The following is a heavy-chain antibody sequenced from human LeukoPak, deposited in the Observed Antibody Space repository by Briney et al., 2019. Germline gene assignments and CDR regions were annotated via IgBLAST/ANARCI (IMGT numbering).Heavy chain of an antibody. CDR2: ISSSSNTI. V-gene: IGHV3-48*01. J-gene: IGHJ4*02. Sequence: GGSLRLSCAVSGVSASSNYTCSGCDGPEERLWSGSHISSSSNTIYSADSVKGGFTISRDNARNSLYLQVYSLRAEDTALYYCATDYGDYHLEYWGQGTLVTVSS. D-gene: IGHD4-17*01. CDR1: GVSASSNY. CDR3: ATDYGDYHLEY.